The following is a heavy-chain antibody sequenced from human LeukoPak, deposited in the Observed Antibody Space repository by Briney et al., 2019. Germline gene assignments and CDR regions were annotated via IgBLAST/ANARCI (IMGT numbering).Heavy chain of an antibody. CDR1: GFTFSSYW. V-gene: IGHV3-7*01. J-gene: IGHJ6*03. Sequence: GGSLRLSCAASGFTFSSYWMSWVRQAPGKGLEWVANIKQDGSEKYYVDSVKGRFTISRDNAKNSLYLQMNSLRAEDTAVYYCARIFGEYYYYYMDVWGKGTTVTVSS. CDR2: IKQDGSEK. D-gene: IGHD3-10*01. CDR3: ARIFGEYYYYYMDV.